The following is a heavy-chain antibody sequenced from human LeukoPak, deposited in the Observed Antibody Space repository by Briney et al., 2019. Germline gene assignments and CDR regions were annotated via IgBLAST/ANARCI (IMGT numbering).Heavy chain of an antibody. D-gene: IGHD6-19*01. CDR1: GFTFSSYA. V-gene: IGHV3-23*01. CDR3: AKASTDRGLGYSDY. J-gene: IGHJ4*02. Sequence: GGSLRLSCAASGFTFSSYAMSWVRQAPGKGLEWVSAISGSGGSTYYADSVKGRFTISRDNSKNTLYLQMNSLRAEDTAVYYCAKASTDRGLGYSDYWGQGTLVTVSS. CDR2: ISGSGGST.